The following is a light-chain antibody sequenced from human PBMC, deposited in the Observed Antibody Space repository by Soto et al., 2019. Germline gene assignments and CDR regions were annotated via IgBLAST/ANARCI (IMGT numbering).Light chain of an antibody. J-gene: IGLJ3*02. V-gene: IGLV2-14*01. Sequence: SALTQPASVSGSPGQSITISCTGTSSDVGRYKFVSWYQQLPNKAPKLMIYEVSDRPPGVSNRFSGSKSGNTASLTISGLQADDEADYYCSSYTSSATWVFGEGTKVTVL. CDR2: EVS. CDR1: SSDVGRYKF. CDR3: SSYTSSATWV.